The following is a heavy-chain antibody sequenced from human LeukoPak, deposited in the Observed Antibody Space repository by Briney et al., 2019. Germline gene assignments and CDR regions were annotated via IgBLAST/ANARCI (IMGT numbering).Heavy chain of an antibody. D-gene: IGHD4-11*01. CDR1: GGSISGYY. J-gene: IGHJ4*02. CDR2: IYYSGST. V-gene: IGHV4-59*08. CDR3: AGYATTGTTNDY. Sequence: SETLSLTCTVSGGSISGYYWSWIRQPPGKGLEWIGFIYYSGSTNYNPSLKSRVTISVDTSKNQFSLKLSSVSAADTAVYCCAGYATTGTTNDYWGQGTLVNVSA.